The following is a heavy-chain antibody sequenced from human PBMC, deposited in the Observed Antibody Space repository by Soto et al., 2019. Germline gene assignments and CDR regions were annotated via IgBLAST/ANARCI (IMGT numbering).Heavy chain of an antibody. J-gene: IGHJ3*02. D-gene: IGHD3-22*01. CDR3: ARGVGDSSGYWHDAFDI. V-gene: IGHV4-34*01. CDR2: INHSGST. Sequence: SETLSLTCAVYGGSFSGYYWSWIRQPPGKGLEWIGEINHSGSTNYNPSLKSRVTISVDTSKNQFSLKLSSVTAADTAVYYCARGVGDSSGYWHDAFDIWGQGTMVTVSS. CDR1: GGSFSGYY.